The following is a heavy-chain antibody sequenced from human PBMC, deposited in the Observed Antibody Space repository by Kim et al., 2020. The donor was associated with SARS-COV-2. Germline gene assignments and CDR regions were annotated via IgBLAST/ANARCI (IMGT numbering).Heavy chain of an antibody. D-gene: IGHD1-26*01. J-gene: IGHJ4*02. CDR3: ARSRRDSGSWRYYFDY. V-gene: IGHV3-53*01. Sequence: GGSLRLSCAASGFTVSSNYMSWVRQAPGKGLEWVSVIYSGGSTYYADSVKGRFTISRDNSKNTLYLQMNSLRAEDTAVYYCARSRRDSGSWRYYFDYWGQGTLVTVSS. CDR2: IYSGGST. CDR1: GFTVSSNY.